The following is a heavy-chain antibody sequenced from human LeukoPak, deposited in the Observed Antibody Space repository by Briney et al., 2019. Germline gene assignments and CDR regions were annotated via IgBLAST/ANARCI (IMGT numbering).Heavy chain of an antibody. CDR1: GGSISSYY. V-gene: IGHV4-4*07. CDR2: IYTSGST. J-gene: IGHJ4*02. D-gene: IGHD6-19*01. Sequence: SETLSLTCTVSGGSISSYYWSWIRQPAGKGLEWIGRIYTSGSTNYNPSLKSRVTMSVDTSKNQFSLKLSSVTAADTAVYYCALFQLGGWYPRSDYWGQGTLVTVSS. CDR3: ALFQLGGWYPRSDY.